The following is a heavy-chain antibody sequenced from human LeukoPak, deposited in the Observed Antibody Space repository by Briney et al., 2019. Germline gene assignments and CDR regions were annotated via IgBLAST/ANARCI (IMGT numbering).Heavy chain of an antibody. CDR3: ARGYCSGGSYLLPDYFDY. CDR2: ITTSGGSA. CDR1: GFSFSSYG. J-gene: IGHJ4*02. V-gene: IGHV3-21*01. D-gene: IGHD2-15*01. Sequence: PGGSLRLSCAASGFSFSSYGMIWVRQAPGKGLEWVSTITTSGGSAFYADSVKGRFTISRDNAKNSLHLQMNSLTAEDTAVYYCARGYCSGGSYLLPDYFDYWGQGTLVPVSS.